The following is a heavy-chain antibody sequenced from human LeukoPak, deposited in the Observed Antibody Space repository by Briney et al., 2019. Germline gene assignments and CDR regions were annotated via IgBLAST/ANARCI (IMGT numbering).Heavy chain of an antibody. CDR2: IYYSGST. V-gene: IGHV4-59*01. D-gene: IGHD3-10*01. J-gene: IGHJ5*02. CDR1: GGSISSYY. CDR3: ARDGACYGSGSYYPNWFDP. Sequence: PSETLSLTCTVSGGSISSYYWSWIRQPPGKGLEWIGYIYYSGSTNYNPSLKSRVTISVDTSKNQFSLKLSSVTAADMAVYYCARDGACYGSGSYYPNWFDPWGQGTLVTVSS.